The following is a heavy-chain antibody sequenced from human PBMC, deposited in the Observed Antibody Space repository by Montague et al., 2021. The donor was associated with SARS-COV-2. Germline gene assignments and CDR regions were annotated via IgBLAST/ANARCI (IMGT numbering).Heavy chain of an antibody. CDR1: GGSISSGGYY. CDR2: IYYSGST. D-gene: IGHD2-2*01. CDR3: ARDVGSDTSRWFDY. Sequence: TLSLTCTVSGGSISSGGYYWSWIRQHPGKGLEWIGYIYYSGSTYYNPSLKSRVTISVDTSKNQFSPKLSSVTAADTAVYYCARDVGSDTSRWFDYWGQGTLVTVSS. V-gene: IGHV4-31*03. J-gene: IGHJ4*02.